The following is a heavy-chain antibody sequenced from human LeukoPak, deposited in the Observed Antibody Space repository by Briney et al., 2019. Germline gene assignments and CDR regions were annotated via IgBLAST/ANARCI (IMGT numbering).Heavy chain of an antibody. CDR1: GGSFSGYY. D-gene: IGHD3-3*01. V-gene: IGHV4-34*01. J-gene: IGHJ4*02. Sequence: PSETLSLTCAVYGGSFSGYYWSWIRQPPGKGLEWIGEINHSGSTNYNPSLKSRVTISVDTSKNQFSLKLSSVTAADTAVYYCARGQRITIFGVVIMEYYFDYWGQGTLVTVSS. CDR3: ARGQRITIFGVVIMEYYFDY. CDR2: INHSGST.